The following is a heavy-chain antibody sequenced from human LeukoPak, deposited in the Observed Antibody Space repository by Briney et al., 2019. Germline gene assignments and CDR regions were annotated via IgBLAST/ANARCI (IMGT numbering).Heavy chain of an antibody. V-gene: IGHV5-51*01. J-gene: IGHJ4*02. CDR2: IYPGYSDT. Sequence: GASLKISCKGSGYRFTSYWIGWVRQMPGKGLEWMVAIYPGYSDTRYSPSFQGKATISTDKSISAAYLQWSSVKASDTAMYYCARRDYGDYYFDYWGQGTLVTVSS. CDR3: ARRDYGDYYFDY. CDR1: GYRFTSYW. D-gene: IGHD4-17*01.